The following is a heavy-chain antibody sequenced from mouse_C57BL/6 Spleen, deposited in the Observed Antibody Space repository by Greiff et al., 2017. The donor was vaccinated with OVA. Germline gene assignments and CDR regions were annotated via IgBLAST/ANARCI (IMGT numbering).Heavy chain of an antibody. Sequence: QVQLQQSGAELVRPGSSVKLSCKASGYTFTSYWMHWVKQRPIQGLEWIGNIDPSDSVTHYNQKFKDKATLTVDKSSSTAYMQLSSLTSEDSAVYYCAREDDYGFAYWGQGTLVTVSA. D-gene: IGHD2-4*01. CDR2: IDPSDSVT. CDR1: GYTFTSYW. CDR3: AREDDYGFAY. V-gene: IGHV1-52*01. J-gene: IGHJ3*01.